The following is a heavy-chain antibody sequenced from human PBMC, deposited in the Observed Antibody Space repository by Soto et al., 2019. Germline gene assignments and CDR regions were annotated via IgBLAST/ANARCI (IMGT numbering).Heavy chain of an antibody. D-gene: IGHD2-8*01. V-gene: IGHV1-2*04. Sequence: GASVKVSCKASGYSFTDYHIHWVRQAPGQGLEWLGRINPKSGGTSTAQKFQGWVTMTTDTSISTASMELTRLTSDDTAIYYCARGDSTDCSNGVCSYFYNHDMDVWGQGTTVTVSS. CDR3: ARGDSTDCSNGVCSYFYNHDMDV. J-gene: IGHJ6*02. CDR2: INPKSGGT. CDR1: GYSFTDYH.